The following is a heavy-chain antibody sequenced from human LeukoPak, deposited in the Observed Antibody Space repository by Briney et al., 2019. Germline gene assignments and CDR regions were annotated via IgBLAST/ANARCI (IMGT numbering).Heavy chain of an antibody. V-gene: IGHV3-48*04. Sequence: GGSLRLSCAASGFTFSNYSMNWVRQAPGKGLEWVSYIASSSTVYYTGSVKGRFTISRDNAKNSLFLQMNSLRAEDTAVYYCARDYCSGPKCYFIDYWGQGALVTVSS. CDR2: IASSSTV. CDR1: GFTFSNYS. D-gene: IGHD2-15*01. J-gene: IGHJ4*02. CDR3: ARDYCSGPKCYFIDY.